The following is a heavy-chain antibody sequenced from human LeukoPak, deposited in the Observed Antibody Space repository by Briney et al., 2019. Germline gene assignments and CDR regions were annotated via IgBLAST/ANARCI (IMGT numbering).Heavy chain of an antibody. CDR2: IYYSGST. D-gene: IGHD3-3*01. Sequence: SETLSLTCAVYGGSFSGYYWSWIRQPPGKGLEWIGYIYYSGSTYYNPSLKSRVTISVDTSKNQFSLKLSSVTAADTAVYYCASITIFGVVNYDYWGQGTLVTVSS. J-gene: IGHJ4*02. CDR1: GGSFSGYY. CDR3: ASITIFGVVNYDY. V-gene: IGHV4-30-4*08.